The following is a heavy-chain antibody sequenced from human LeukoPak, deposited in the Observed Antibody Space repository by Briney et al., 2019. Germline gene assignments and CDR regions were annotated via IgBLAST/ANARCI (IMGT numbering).Heavy chain of an antibody. V-gene: IGHV4-34*01. CDR1: GGSFSGYY. CDR3: ARVGEWTARPNYYYYGMDV. Sequence: SETLSLTCAVYGGSFSGYYWSWIRQPPGKGLEWIGEINHSGSTNYNPSLKSRVTISVDTSKNQFSLKLSSVTAADTAVYYCARVGEWTARPNYYYYGMDVWGQGTTVTVSS. J-gene: IGHJ6*02. D-gene: IGHD3-3*01. CDR2: INHSGST.